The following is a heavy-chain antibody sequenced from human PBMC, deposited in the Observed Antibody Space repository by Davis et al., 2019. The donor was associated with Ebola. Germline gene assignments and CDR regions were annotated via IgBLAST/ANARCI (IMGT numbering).Heavy chain of an antibody. V-gene: IGHV4-59*08. Sequence: MPSETLSLTCTVSGGSISTYYWSWIRQPPGKGLEWIGYIFYSGSTNYNPSLKSRVTISVDTSKNQFSLKLSSVTAADTAVYYCASGYSSSWVDYWGQGTLVTVSS. D-gene: IGHD6-13*01. CDR2: IFYSGST. J-gene: IGHJ4*02. CDR1: GGSISTYY. CDR3: ASGYSSSWVDY.